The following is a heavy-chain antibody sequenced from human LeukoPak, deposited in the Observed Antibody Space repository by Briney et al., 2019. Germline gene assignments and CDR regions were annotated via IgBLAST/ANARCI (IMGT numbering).Heavy chain of an antibody. CDR2: IYYSGST. CDR3: ARLRDGYNPLSDFDY. V-gene: IGHV4-59*08. J-gene: IGHJ4*02. CDR1: GGSISSYY. D-gene: IGHD5-24*01. Sequence: SQTLSLTCTVSGGSISSYYWSWIRQPPGKGLEWIGYIYYSGSTNYNPSLKSRVTISVDTSKHQFSLKLSSVTAADTAVYYGARLRDGYNPLSDFDYWGQGTPVTVSS.